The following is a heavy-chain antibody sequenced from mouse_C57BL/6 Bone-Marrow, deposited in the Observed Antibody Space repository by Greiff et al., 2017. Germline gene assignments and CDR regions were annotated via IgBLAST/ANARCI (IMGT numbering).Heavy chain of an antibody. CDR1: GYSFTSYW. J-gene: IGHJ3*01. V-gene: IGHV1-5*01. CDR3: TYPYYDGDVWFAY. D-gene: IGHD2-4*01. CDR2: IYPGNSDT. Sequence: VQLQQSGTVLARPGASVKMSCKTSGYSFTSYWMHWVKQRPGQGLEWIGAIYPGNSDTSYNQKFKGKAKVTAVTSASTAYMELSSLTNEDSAVXYSTYPYYDGDVWFAYWGQGTLVTVSA.